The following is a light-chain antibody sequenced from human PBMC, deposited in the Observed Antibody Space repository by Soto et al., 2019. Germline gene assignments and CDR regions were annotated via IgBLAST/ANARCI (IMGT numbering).Light chain of an antibody. CDR3: QHYGRSPLT. V-gene: IGKV3-20*01. CDR2: SAS. J-gene: IGKJ4*01. Sequence: EIVFTQSPGTLSLSPGERATLSCRASQSVNSNYLAWYQQKPGQAPRLLIYSASSRATGIPDRFFGSGSGTDFTLTISRLEPEDFAVYYCQHYGRSPLTFGGGTKVDIK. CDR1: QSVNSNY.